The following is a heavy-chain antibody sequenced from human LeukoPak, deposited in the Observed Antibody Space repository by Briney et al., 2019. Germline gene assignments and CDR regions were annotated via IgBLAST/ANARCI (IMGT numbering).Heavy chain of an antibody. D-gene: IGHD3-22*01. CDR2: FDPEDGET. V-gene: IGHV1-24*01. J-gene: IGHJ3*02. Sequence: ASVKVSCKVSGYTLTELSMHWVRQAPGKGLEWMGGFDPEDGETIYAQKFQGRVTMTGDTSTDTAYMELSSLRSEDTAVYYCATVPITMIVVVRSNDAFDIWGQGTMVTVSS. CDR3: ATVPITMIVVVRSNDAFDI. CDR1: GYTLTELS.